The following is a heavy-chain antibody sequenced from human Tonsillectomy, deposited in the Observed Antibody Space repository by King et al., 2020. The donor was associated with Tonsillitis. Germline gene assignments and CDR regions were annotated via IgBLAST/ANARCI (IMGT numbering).Heavy chain of an antibody. V-gene: IGHV1-69*01. D-gene: IGHD2-15*01. J-gene: IGHJ4*02. CDR3: ARDASGLDY. CDR1: GGTFDTYS. Sequence: EQLVQSGAEVKKPGSSVKVSCKASGGTFDTYSITWVRQAPGQGLQWMGGITPMFGTANYAQKFQGRVTFTADESTTYMELSSLRSEDTAVYYCARDASGLDYWGQGTLVTVSS. CDR2: ITPMFGTA.